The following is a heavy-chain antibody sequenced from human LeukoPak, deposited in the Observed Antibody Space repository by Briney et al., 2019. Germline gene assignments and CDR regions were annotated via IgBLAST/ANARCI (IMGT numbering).Heavy chain of an antibody. CDR2: ISAYNGNT. Sequence: GESLKISCKGSGYSFTSYGISWVRQAPGQGLEWMGWISAYNGNTNYAQKLQGRVTMTTDTSTSTAYMELRSLRSDDTAVNYCARERYYYDSSGYPIPYNWFDPWGQGTLVTVSS. CDR1: GYSFTSYG. V-gene: IGHV1-18*01. D-gene: IGHD3-22*01. J-gene: IGHJ5*02. CDR3: ARERYYYDSSGYPIPYNWFDP.